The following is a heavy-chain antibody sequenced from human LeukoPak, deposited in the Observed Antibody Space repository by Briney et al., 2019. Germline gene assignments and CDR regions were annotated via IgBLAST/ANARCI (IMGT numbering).Heavy chain of an antibody. V-gene: IGHV3-23*01. J-gene: IGHJ3*02. CDR1: GVTFSSYV. CDR3: VQEGPRGLAFDI. CDR2: ISGSGGGT. Sequence: GGSLRLSCEASGVTFSSYVMSWVRQAPGKGPEWVSGISGSGGGTYYADSVKGRFAISRENSKNTLYLQMNSRRAEDTAVYYCVQEGPRGLAFDIWGQGTKVTVSS.